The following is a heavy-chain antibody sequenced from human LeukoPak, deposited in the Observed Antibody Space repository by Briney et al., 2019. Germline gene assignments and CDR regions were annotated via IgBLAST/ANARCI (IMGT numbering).Heavy chain of an antibody. Sequence: SETLSLTCSVSGAYLSGYYGSWIRQPPGKGLEWIGYIHSSGSTNQYPSLKSRVTMSVDASKKQFSLKLTSVAAADTTVYYCGRYRCPGAICGGFDYWGLGTLVTVST. D-gene: IGHD2-8*02. CDR3: GRYRCPGAICGGFDY. V-gene: IGHV4-59*01. CDR2: IHSSGST. J-gene: IGHJ4*02. CDR1: GAYLSGYY.